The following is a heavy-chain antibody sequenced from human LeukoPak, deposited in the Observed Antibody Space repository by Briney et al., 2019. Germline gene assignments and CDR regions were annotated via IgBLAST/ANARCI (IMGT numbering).Heavy chain of an antibody. CDR2: INPKSGGT. D-gene: IGHD2-8*02. V-gene: IGHV1-2*02. J-gene: IGHJ4*02. CDR1: GYTFSGHH. Sequence: ASVKVSCKASGYTFSGHHIHWVRQAPGQGLEWMGWINPKSGGTYYAQNFEGRVTMTTDTSISTAYMELSRLRSDDTAVYYCARGTGVSQVGGDYWGQGTLVTV. CDR3: ARGTGVSQVGGDY.